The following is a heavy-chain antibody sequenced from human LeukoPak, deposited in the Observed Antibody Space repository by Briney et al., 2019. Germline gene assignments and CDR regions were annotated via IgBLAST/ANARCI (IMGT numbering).Heavy chain of an antibody. Sequence: SVKVSCKASGGTFRNYAISWVRQAPGQGLEWMGGIIPIFGKANYAQKFQGRVTITTDESTSTAYMELSSLRSEDTAVYYCARNGGNPPGNYYYMDVWGKGTTVTVSS. J-gene: IGHJ6*03. CDR3: ARNGGNPPGNYYYMDV. CDR1: GGTFRNYA. D-gene: IGHD4-23*01. CDR2: IIPIFGKA. V-gene: IGHV1-69*05.